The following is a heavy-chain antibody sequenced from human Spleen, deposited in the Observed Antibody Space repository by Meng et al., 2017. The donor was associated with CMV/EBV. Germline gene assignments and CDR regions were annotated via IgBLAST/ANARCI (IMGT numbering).Heavy chain of an antibody. CDR1: GYSLSNIP. Sequence: ASVKVSCKVSGYSLSNIPIHWVRQAPGKGLEWLGGFDAEHGQTTYAQKLQGRATLTRDTSTSTVHMELSSLRSEDTAVYYCATWSPYGDPLRSLRYWGQGTLVTVSS. CDR2: FDAEHGQT. V-gene: IGHV1-24*01. J-gene: IGHJ4*02. CDR3: ATWSPYGDPLRSLRY. D-gene: IGHD4-17*01.